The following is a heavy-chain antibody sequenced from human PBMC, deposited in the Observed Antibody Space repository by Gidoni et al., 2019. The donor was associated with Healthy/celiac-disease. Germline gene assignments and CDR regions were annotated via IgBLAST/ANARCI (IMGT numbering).Heavy chain of an antibody. J-gene: IGHJ6*03. CDR2: INHSGST. D-gene: IGHD3-10*01. Sequence: QVQLQQWGAGLLQPSETLSLPCAVYGVSFRGYYWSWIRQPPGKGLEWIGEINHSGSTNYNASLKSRITILVDTSKNQFSLKLSSVTAADTAVYYCARGGVSMVRGVTFCMDVWGKGTTVTVSS. CDR3: ARGGVSMVRGVTFCMDV. V-gene: IGHV4-34*01. CDR1: GVSFRGYY.